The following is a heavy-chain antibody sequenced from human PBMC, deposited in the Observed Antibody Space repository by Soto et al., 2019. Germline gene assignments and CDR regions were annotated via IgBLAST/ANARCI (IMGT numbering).Heavy chain of an antibody. CDR3: AKDLKFLRYFDWLLSGSAFDI. Sequence: PSETLSLTCTVSGGSVSSGRYYWSWIRQPPGKGLEWIGYIYYSWSTNYNPSLKSRITIYVDTSKNQFSLKLSYVTAADTPVYYCAKDLKFLRYFDWLLSGSAFDIWGQGTMVTVSS. V-gene: IGHV4-61*01. CDR1: GGSVSSGRYY. CDR2: IYYSWST. D-gene: IGHD3-9*01. J-gene: IGHJ3*02.